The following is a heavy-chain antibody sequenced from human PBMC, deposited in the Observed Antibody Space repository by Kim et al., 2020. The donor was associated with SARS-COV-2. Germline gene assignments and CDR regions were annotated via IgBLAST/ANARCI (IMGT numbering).Heavy chain of an antibody. Sequence: SYAQKFQGRVTMTRDTSTSTVYMELSSLRSEDTAVYYCARGVIHYGMDVWGQGTTVTVSS. J-gene: IGHJ6*02. CDR3: ARGVIHYGMDV. V-gene: IGHV1-46*01.